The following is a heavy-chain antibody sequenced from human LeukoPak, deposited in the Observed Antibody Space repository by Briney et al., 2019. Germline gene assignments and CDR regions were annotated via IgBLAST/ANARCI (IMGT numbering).Heavy chain of an antibody. CDR1: GFTVSSYS. CDR3: ARDLSGTRSY. CDR2: ISSSSSYI. J-gene: IGHJ4*02. Sequence: GGSLRLSCAASGFTVSSYSMNWVRQAPGKGLEWVSSISSSSSYIYYADSVKGRFTISRDNAKNSLFLQMNSLRAEDTAVYYCARDLSGTRSYWGQGTLVTVSS. V-gene: IGHV3-21*01. D-gene: IGHD3-10*01.